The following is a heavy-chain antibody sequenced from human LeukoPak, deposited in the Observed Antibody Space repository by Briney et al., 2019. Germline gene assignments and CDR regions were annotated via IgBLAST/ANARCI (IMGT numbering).Heavy chain of an antibody. CDR3: ARGGYTLYWYFDL. Sequence: GGSLRLSCAASGFTFSSYSMNWVIQAPGKGLEWVSSISSSSSYIYYADSVKGRFTISRDNAKNSLYLQMNSLRAEDTAVYYCARGGYTLYWYFDLWGRGTLVTVSS. CDR1: GFTFSSYS. V-gene: IGHV3-21*01. J-gene: IGHJ2*01. D-gene: IGHD6-13*01. CDR2: ISSSSSYI.